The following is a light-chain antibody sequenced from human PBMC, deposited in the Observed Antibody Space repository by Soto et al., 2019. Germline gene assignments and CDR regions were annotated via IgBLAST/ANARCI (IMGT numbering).Light chain of an antibody. CDR2: GAS. J-gene: IGKJ5*01. Sequence: EIVLTQSPGTLSLSPGERATLSCRASQSVSSNYLAWYQQKPGQAPRLLIYGASNRATGIPDRFSGSGSGTDVTLTISRLEPGDFAVFYCQQYGDPPITFGQGTRLEMK. CDR3: QQYGDPPIT. V-gene: IGKV3-20*01. CDR1: QSVSSNY.